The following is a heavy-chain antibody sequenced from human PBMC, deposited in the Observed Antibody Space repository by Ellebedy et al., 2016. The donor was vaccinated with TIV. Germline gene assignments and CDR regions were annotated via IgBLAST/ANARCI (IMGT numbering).Heavy chain of an antibody. CDR1: GVSITSYY. D-gene: IGHD3-10*01. J-gene: IGHJ4*02. Sequence: MPSETLSLTCTVSGVSITSYYWSWIRQPPGKGLEWIGYIFYSGSTNYNPSLKSRGTISVDTSKNQFSLELSSVTAADTAVYYWAGNYYGSGSFPNWGQGTLVTVSS. V-gene: IGHV4-59*08. CDR3: AGNYYGSGSFPN. CDR2: IFYSGST.